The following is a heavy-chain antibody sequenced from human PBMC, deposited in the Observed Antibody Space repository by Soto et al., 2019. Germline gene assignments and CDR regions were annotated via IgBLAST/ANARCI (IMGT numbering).Heavy chain of an antibody. CDR1: GGSVSSNSYS. J-gene: IGHJ4*02. D-gene: IGHD3-22*01. CDR2: IYYSGST. V-gene: IGHV4-39*07. Sequence: SETLSLTCTVSGGSVSSNSYSWGWIRQSPGKGLEWIGTIYYSGSTYYNPSLKSRVTISVDTSKNQFSLKLSSVTAADTAVYYCARGSGRDSSGYYYFSSGLFFDYWGQGTLVTVS. CDR3: ARGSGRDSSGYYYFSSGLFFDY.